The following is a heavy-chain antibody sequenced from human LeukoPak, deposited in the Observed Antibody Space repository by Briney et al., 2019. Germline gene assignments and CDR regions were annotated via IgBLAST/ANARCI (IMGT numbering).Heavy chain of an antibody. CDR1: GGSISSSTYY. D-gene: IGHD3/OR15-3a*01. V-gene: IGHV4-39*01. CDR2: IYYSGST. J-gene: IGHJ4*02. Sequence: SETLSLTCTVSGGSISSSTYYWGWIRQPPGKGLEWIGSIYYSGSTYYNPSLKSRVTISVDTSKNQFSLRLTSVTAADTAVYYCARQTGSGLFILPGGQGTLVTVSS. CDR3: ARQTGSGLFILP.